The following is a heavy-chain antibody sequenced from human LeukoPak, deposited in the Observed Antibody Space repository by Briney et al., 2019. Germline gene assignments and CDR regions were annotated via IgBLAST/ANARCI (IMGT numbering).Heavy chain of an antibody. Sequence: XXXXWVRXAXGKGLEGVASIKQDGSAKYYVASVKGRFTISRDSANTLLYLQMNSLRAEDTAVYYCARELVTGISGYYFDYWGQGTLVTVSS. CDR2: IKQDGSAK. D-gene: IGHD2-21*02. J-gene: IGHJ4*02. CDR1: XX. CDR3: ARELVTGISGYYFDY. V-gene: IGHV3-7*01.